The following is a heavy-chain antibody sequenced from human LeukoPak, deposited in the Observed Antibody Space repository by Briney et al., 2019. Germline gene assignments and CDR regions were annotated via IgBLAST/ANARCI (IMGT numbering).Heavy chain of an antibody. CDR1: GYTFTSYG. CDR2: ISAYNGNT. J-gene: IGHJ4*02. V-gene: IGHV1-18*01. D-gene: IGHD3-22*01. CDR3: ARVRYDSSGYRHPNFDY. Sequence: ASVKVSCKASGYTFTSYGISWVRQAPGQGLERMGWISAYNGNTNYAQKLQGRVTMTTDTSTSTAYMELRSLRSDDTAVYYCARVRYDSSGYRHPNFDYWGQGTLVTVSS.